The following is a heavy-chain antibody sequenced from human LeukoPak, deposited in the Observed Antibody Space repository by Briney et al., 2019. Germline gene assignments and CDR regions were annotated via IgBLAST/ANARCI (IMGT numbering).Heavy chain of an antibody. Sequence: SETLSLTCTVSGGFISSSTYYWGWIRQPPGKGLEWIGSLYNSASTHYNPSLKSRVTMAVDTSKNQFSLKLRSVTAADTAIYYCARNKTITAAGTYYWGQGTLVTVSS. CDR1: GGFISSSTYY. J-gene: IGHJ4*02. CDR2: LYNSAST. V-gene: IGHV4-39*01. CDR3: ARNKTITAAGTYY. D-gene: IGHD6-13*01.